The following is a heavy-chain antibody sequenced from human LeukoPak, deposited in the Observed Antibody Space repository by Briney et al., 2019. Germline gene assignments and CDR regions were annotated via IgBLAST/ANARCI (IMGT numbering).Heavy chain of an antibody. D-gene: IGHD3-22*01. CDR3: AYSISYYDEWFQN. V-gene: IGHV4-59*08. CDR2: VYFSGST. J-gene: IGHJ1*01. CDR1: GGSVSSAY. Sequence: SETLSLTCAVSGGSVSSAYWSWIRQPPGKGVGWSGYVYFSGSTNYNPSRTSRVTISADTSKNHFSLKLTSATAADTDVYYCAYSISYYDEWFQNWGPGTLVTVST.